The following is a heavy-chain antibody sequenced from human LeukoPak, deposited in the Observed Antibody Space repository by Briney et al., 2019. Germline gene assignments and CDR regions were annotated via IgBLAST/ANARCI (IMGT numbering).Heavy chain of an antibody. D-gene: IGHD5-18*01. CDR1: GGSISGYY. CDR3: ARGDTAMVL. Sequence: SETLSLTCTVSGGSISGYYWSWIRQPPGKGLEWIGYIYYSGTTNYNPSPKSRVTISVDTSKNHLSLKLGSVTAADTAVYYCARGDTAMVLWGQGTLVTVSS. J-gene: IGHJ4*02. CDR2: IYYSGTT. V-gene: IGHV4-59*01.